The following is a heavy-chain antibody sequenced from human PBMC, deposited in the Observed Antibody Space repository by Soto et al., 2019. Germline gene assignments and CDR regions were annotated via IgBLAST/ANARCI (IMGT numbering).Heavy chain of an antibody. V-gene: IGHV3-23*01. Sequence: GGSLRLSCAASGFTFSSYAMSWVRRAPGKGLEWVSSVSGSGSRADYADSVKGRFTISRDNSKNTLYLQMNSLRAEDTTVYFCARYCSGGRYSNFDFWGQGALVTVSS. CDR1: GFTFSSYA. J-gene: IGHJ4*02. CDR3: ARYCSGGRYSNFDF. CDR2: VSGSGSRA. D-gene: IGHD2-15*01.